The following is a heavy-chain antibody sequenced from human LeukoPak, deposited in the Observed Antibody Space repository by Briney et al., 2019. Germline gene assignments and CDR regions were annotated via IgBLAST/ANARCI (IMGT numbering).Heavy chain of an antibody. CDR1: GGSFSGYY. Sequence: SETLSLTCAVYGGSFSGYYWSWTRQPPGKGLEWIGEINHSGSTNYNPSLKSRVTISVDTSKNQFSLKLSSVTAADTAVYYCARAGYSSSWINWFDPWGQGTLVTVSS. D-gene: IGHD6-13*01. CDR3: ARAGYSSSWINWFDP. V-gene: IGHV4-34*01. J-gene: IGHJ5*02. CDR2: INHSGST.